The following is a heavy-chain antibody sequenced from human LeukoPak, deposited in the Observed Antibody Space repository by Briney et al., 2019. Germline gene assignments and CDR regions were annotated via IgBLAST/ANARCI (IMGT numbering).Heavy chain of an antibody. CDR1: GFTFSSYG. CDR2: INWNGGST. D-gene: IGHD3-16*02. V-gene: IGHV3-20*04. J-gene: IGHJ4*02. CDR3: ARDWFTRLGELSPDRAFYY. Sequence: GGTLRLSCAASGFTFSSYGMSWVRQAPGKGLEWVSGINWNGGSTGYADSVKGRFTISRDNAKNSLYLQMSSLRAEDTALYYCARDWFTRLGELSPDRAFYYWGQGTLVTVSS.